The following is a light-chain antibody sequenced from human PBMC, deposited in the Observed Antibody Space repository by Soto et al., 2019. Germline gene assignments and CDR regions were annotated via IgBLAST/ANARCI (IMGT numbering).Light chain of an antibody. V-gene: IGKV3-20*01. Sequence: IILTHPPDTLSLSPGERATLSCRASQTVSSNYLAWCQQRPGQAPRLLIYGASTRAAGIPDRLSGSGSGTDFTLTITRLEPEDSAVYFCQQYTGPPTTFGQGTRLEIK. CDR3: QQYTGPPTT. CDR2: GAS. J-gene: IGKJ5*01. CDR1: QTVSSNY.